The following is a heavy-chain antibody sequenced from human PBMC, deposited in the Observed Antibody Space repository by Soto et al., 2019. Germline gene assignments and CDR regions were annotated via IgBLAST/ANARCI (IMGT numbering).Heavy chain of an antibody. D-gene: IGHD6-19*01. CDR3: ARGGSYSGGWWGGVCCYYYYGMDV. J-gene: IGHJ6*02. CDR2: IYHSGST. CDR1: GGSISSSNW. V-gene: IGHV4-4*02. Sequence: QVQLQESGPGLVKPSGTLSLTCAVSGGSISSSNWWSWVRQPPGKGLEWIGEIYHSGSTNYTPSLRSGVPISVDKAKNPFSLKLSSVTAADTAVYYCARGGSYSGGWWGGVCCYYYYGMDVWGQGTTVTVSS.